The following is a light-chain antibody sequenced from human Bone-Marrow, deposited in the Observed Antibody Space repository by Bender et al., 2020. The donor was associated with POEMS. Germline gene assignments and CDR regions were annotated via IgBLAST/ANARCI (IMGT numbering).Light chain of an antibody. J-gene: IGLJ3*02. CDR3: YSTDSSSNHWV. V-gene: IGLV3-27*01. CDR2: EDT. Sequence: YELTQPSSVSVSPGQTARITCSGDVLAKKYARWFQQKPGQAPVMIIYEDTERPSGIPERFSGSGSGTMVTLTISGAQVDDEADYYCYSTDSSSNHWVFGGGTRLTVL. CDR1: VLAKKY.